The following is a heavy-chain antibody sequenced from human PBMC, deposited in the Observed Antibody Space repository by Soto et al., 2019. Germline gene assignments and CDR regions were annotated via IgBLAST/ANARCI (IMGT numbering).Heavy chain of an antibody. J-gene: IGHJ6*02. CDR1: GFTLSAYS. CDR3: ATPQLDRPTYYGLDV. V-gene: IGHV3-48*02. Sequence: EVQLVESGGGLVQPGGSLRLSCAASGFTLSAYSMNWVRQAPGKGLEWISFINSGSDTIYYGDSVKGRFTISRDNAKNALYLQMTSLRDDDTAVYYGATPQLDRPTYYGLDVWGQGTTVTVSS. CDR2: INSGSDTI. D-gene: IGHD3-16*01.